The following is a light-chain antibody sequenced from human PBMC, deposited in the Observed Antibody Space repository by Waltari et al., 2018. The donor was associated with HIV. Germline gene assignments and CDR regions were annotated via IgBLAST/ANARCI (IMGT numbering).Light chain of an antibody. CDR3: MQATQFPYT. V-gene: IGKV2-24*01. CDR2: TIS. CDR1: QSLVNTDGTTY. Sequence: EIVMTQAPLSSAVTLGQPASISCRSSQSLVNTDGTTYLSWLHQRPGQPPRLLIYTISNRFSGVPDRFSGSGAGTDFTLRISMVELEDVGVYYCMQATQFPYTFGQGTRLEIK. J-gene: IGKJ2*01.